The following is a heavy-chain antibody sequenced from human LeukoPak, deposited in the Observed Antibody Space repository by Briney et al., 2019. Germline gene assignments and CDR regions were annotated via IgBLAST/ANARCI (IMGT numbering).Heavy chain of an antibody. D-gene: IGHD3-22*01. Sequence: SETLSRTCTVSGGSISSYYWSWIRQPPGKGLEWIGYIYYSGSTNYNSSLKSRVTILVDMSKNQFSLKLSSVTAADTAVYYCARVTGYMIEDYFDSWGQGTLVTVSS. CDR1: GGSISSYY. J-gene: IGHJ4*02. CDR3: ARVTGYMIEDYFDS. V-gene: IGHV4-59*01. CDR2: IYYSGST.